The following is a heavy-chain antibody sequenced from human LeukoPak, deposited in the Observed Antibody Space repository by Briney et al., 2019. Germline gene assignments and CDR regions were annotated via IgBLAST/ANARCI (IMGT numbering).Heavy chain of an antibody. CDR3: AKDPGSKAARPIFYYYYYMDV. V-gene: IGHV3-48*01. D-gene: IGHD6-6*01. CDR1: GFTFSSYS. CDR2: ISSSSSTI. J-gene: IGHJ6*03. Sequence: GGSLRLSCAASGFTFSSYSMNWVRQAPGKGLEWVSYISSSSSTIYYADSVKGRFTISRDNSKNTLYLQMNSLRAEGTAVYYCAKDPGSKAARPIFYYYYYMDVWGKGTTVTVSS.